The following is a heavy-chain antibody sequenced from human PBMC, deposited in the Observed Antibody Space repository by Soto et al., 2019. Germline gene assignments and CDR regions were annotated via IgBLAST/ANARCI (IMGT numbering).Heavy chain of an antibody. CDR2: IFPKFGTT. CDR3: EAEMTFGKLSVV. Sequence: QVQLVQSGAEAKKPGSSVKVSCKASGDTDTNYVISWVRQAPGQGLEWMGGIFPKFGTTYSAQKLQDRLTITTDESTSTVYMQLSSLRLDDTAVYYCEAEMTFGKLSVVWGQGTTVTVSS. V-gene: IGHV1-69*01. J-gene: IGHJ6*02. CDR1: GDTDTNYV. D-gene: IGHD3-16*02.